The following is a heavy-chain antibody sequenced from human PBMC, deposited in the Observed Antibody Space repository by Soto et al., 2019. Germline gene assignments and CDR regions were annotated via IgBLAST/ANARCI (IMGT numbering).Heavy chain of an antibody. Sequence: GGSLRLSCAASGFTFSSYAMSWVRQAPGKGLEWVSAISGSGGSTYYADSVKGRFTISRDNSKNTLYLQMNSLRAEDTAVYYCAKADCSGGSCPYYYYMDVWGKGTTVTVSS. CDR1: GFTFSSYA. CDR3: AKADCSGGSCPYYYYMDV. CDR2: ISGSGGST. D-gene: IGHD2-15*01. J-gene: IGHJ6*03. V-gene: IGHV3-23*01.